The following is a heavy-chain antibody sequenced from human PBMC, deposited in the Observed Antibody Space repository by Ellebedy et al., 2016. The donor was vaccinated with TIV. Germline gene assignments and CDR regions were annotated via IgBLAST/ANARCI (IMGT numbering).Heavy chain of an antibody. CDR3: AREGYGSGSYWYFDL. CDR1: GFTVSSNY. CDR2: IYSGGST. D-gene: IGHD3-10*01. Sequence: GESLKISCAASGFTVSSNYMSWVRQAPGKGLEWVSVIYSGGSTYYADSVKGRFTISRDNSKNTLYLQMNSLRAEDTAVYYCAREGYGSGSYWYFDLWGRGTLVTDSS. J-gene: IGHJ2*01. V-gene: IGHV3-66*01.